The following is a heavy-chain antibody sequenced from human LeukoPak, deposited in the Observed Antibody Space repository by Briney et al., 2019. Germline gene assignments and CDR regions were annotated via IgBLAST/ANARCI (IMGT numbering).Heavy chain of an antibody. J-gene: IGHJ4*02. CDR2: ISGSSSTI. V-gene: IGHV3-48*01. CDR3: ARRGISAPFDY. CDR1: GFTFSSYN. D-gene: IGHD6-6*01. Sequence: PGGSLRLSCAASGFTFSSYNMNWVRQAPGKRLEWVSYISGSSSTIYYADSVKGRFTISRDNAKNSLYLQVNSLRAEDTAVYYCARRGISAPFDYWGQGTLVTVSS.